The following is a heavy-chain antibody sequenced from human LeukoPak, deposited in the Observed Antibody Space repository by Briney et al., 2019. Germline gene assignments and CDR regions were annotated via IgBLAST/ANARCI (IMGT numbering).Heavy chain of an antibody. J-gene: IGHJ5*02. D-gene: IGHD3-22*01. CDR1: GYTFTGYY. CDR2: IIPIFGTA. V-gene: IGHV1-69*13. Sequence: SVKVSCKASGYTFTGYYMHWVRQAPGQGLEWMGGIIPIFGTANYAQKFQGRVTITADESTSTAYMELSSLRSEDTAVYYCARLGPFYDSSSYGDYNWFDPWGQGTLVTVSS. CDR3: ARLGPFYDSSSYGDYNWFDP.